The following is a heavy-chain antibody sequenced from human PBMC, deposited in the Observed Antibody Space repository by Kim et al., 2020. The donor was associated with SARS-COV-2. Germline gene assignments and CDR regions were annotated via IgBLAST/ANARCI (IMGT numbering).Heavy chain of an antibody. D-gene: IGHD3-10*01. V-gene: IGHV1-69*01. CDR3: ARSYGSGSYYKLGY. Sequence: AQKFQGRVTITADESTSTAYMELSSLRSEDTAVYYCARSYGSGSYYKLGYWGQGTLVTVSS. J-gene: IGHJ4*02.